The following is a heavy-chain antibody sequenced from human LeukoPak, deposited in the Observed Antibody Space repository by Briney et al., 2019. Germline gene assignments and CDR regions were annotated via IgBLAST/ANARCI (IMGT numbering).Heavy chain of an antibody. CDR1: GSTFGDYA. J-gene: IGHJ4*02. V-gene: IGHV3-49*03. CDR3: TRELWPSGSYYFDY. Sequence: GGSLRLSCTASGSTFGDYAMSWFRQAPGKGLEWVGFIRSKAYGGTTEYAASVKGRFTISRDDSKSIAYLQMNSLKTEDTAVYYCTRELWPSGSYYFDYWGQGTLVTVCS. CDR2: IRSKAYGGTT. D-gene: IGHD1-26*01.